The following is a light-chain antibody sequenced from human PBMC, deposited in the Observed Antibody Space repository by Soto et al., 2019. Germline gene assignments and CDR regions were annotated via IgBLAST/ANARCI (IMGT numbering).Light chain of an antibody. CDR2: GAS. V-gene: IGKV1-5*01. CDR3: QQYNSYDMWS. CDR1: QGISKW. Sequence: DIQMTKSPSTLSASVGDRVTITCRASQGISKWLAWYQQKPGKAPKLLIYGASSLENGVPSRFSGSGSGTEFTLTISSLQPDDFATYFCQQYNSYDMWSFGQGTKV. J-gene: IGKJ1*01.